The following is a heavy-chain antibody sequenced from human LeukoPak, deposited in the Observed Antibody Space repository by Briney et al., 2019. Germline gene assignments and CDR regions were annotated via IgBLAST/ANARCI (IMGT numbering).Heavy chain of an antibody. Sequence: GGSLRLSCAASGFTFSNAWMSWVRQAAGRGLEWVGRIKRKGDDGTIDYAAPVKGRLSISRDDSKNTLCLQMKSLKSEDTAVYYCTAGTGRSDFDYWGQGTLVTVSS. CDR3: TAGTGRSDFDY. J-gene: IGHJ4*02. CDR2: IKRKGDDGTI. V-gene: IGHV3-15*01. CDR1: GFTFSNAW. D-gene: IGHD3/OR15-3a*01.